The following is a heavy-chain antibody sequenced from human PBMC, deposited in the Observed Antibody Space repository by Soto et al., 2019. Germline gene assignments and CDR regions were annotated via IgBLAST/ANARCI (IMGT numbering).Heavy chain of an antibody. CDR2: MNPNSGNT. V-gene: IGHV1-8*01. CDR1: GYTFTSYD. D-gene: IGHD6-13*01. Sequence: QVQLVQSGAEVKKPGASVKVSCKTSGYTFTSYDINWLRQATGQGLEWMGWMNPNSGNTGYAQKFQGRVTMTRDTSISTAYMELSSLRSEDTAVYYCAGVMGSSWLYGMDVWGQGTTVTVSS. CDR3: AGVMGSSWLYGMDV. J-gene: IGHJ6*02.